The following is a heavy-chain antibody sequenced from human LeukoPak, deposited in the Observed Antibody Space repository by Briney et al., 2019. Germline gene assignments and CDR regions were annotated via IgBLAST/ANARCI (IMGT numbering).Heavy chain of an antibody. J-gene: IGHJ4*02. V-gene: IGHV1-69*05. CDR2: IIPIFGTA. D-gene: IGHD3-22*01. Sequence: GSSVKVSCKASGGTFSSYAISWVRQAPGQGLEWMGGIIPIFGTANYAQKFQGRVTITTDESTSTAYMELSSLRSEDTAVYYCASSHVEYDSSGHYLDYWGQGTLVTVSS. CDR3: ASSHVEYDSSGHYLDY. CDR1: GGTFSSYA.